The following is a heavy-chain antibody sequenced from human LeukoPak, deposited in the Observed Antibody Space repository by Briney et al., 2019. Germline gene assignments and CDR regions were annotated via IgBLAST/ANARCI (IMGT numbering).Heavy chain of an antibody. V-gene: IGHV3-7*01. CDR1: GFIFSNYW. J-gene: IGHJ6*02. CDR2: IKQDGSEK. Sequence: GGSLRLSCAASGFIFSNYWMSWVRQAPGKGLEWVANIKQDGSEKYYVDSVKGRFTISRDNAKNSLYLQMDSLRADDMAVYYCARALGRLQPYYYHYGLDVWGQGTTVTVSS. CDR3: ARALGRLQPYYYHYGLDV. D-gene: IGHD5-24*01.